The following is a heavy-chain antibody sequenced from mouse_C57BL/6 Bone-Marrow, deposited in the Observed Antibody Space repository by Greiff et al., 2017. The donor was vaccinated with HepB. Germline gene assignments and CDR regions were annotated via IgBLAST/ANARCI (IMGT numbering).Heavy chain of an antibody. CDR1: GFTFSDYY. V-gene: IGHV5-16*01. CDR2: INYDGSST. J-gene: IGHJ3*01. D-gene: IGHD6-2*01. Sequence: EVKLVESEGGLVQPGSSMKLSCTASGFTFSDYYMAWVRQVPEKGLEWVANINYDGSSTYYLDSLKSRFIISGDNAKNILYLQMSSLKSEDTATYYCAREGVSRGFAYWGQGTLVTVSA. CDR3: AREGVSRGFAY.